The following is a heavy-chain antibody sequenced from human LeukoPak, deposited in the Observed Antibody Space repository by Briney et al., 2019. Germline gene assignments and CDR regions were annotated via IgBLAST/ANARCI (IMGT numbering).Heavy chain of an antibody. J-gene: IGHJ4*02. CDR2: INPNSGGT. V-gene: IGHV1-2*02. Sequence: ASVKVSCKASGYTFTGYYMHWVRQAPGQGLEWMGWINPNSGGTNYTQKFQGRVTMTRDTSISTAYMELSRLRSDDTAVYYCARDRAAYYYGSGSSYNRAFHYWVQGTLVTVSS. CDR1: GYTFTGYY. CDR3: ARDRAAYYYGSGSSYNRAFHY. D-gene: IGHD3-10*01.